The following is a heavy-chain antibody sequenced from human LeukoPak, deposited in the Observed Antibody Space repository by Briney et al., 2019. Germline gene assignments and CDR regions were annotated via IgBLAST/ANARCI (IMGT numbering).Heavy chain of an antibody. CDR2: IYTSGST. CDR1: GGSISSYY. D-gene: IGHD2-21*02. J-gene: IGHJ4*02. Sequence: SETLSLTCTVSGGSISSYYWSWIRQPAGKGLEWIGRIYTSGSTNYNPSLKSRVTMSVDTSKNQFSLKLSSVTAADTAVYYCARARRMCGGDCSNFDYWGQGTLVTVSS. V-gene: IGHV4-4*07. CDR3: ARARRMCGGDCSNFDY.